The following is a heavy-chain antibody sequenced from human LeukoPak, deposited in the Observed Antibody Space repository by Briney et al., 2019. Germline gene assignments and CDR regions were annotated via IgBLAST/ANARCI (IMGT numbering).Heavy chain of an antibody. V-gene: IGHV3-23*01. CDR2: IYFSDDGAS. Sequence: PGRSLRLSCVASGFRFSGYVMSWVRQAPGKGLEFVSSIYFSDDGASYYADSVEGRFTISRDNSKNTLFLQMNSLRVEDTAFYYCARVDSGNYDYWGQGTLLTVSS. CDR1: GFRFSGYV. D-gene: IGHD1-26*01. CDR3: ARVDSGNYDY. J-gene: IGHJ4*02.